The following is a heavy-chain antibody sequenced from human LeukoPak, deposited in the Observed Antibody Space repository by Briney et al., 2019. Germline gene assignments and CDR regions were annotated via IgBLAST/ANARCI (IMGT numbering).Heavy chain of an antibody. CDR2: IFSGGST. D-gene: IGHD1-26*01. V-gene: IGHV3-66*01. J-gene: IGHJ4*02. CDR3: ASSGNYRIYYFDY. Sequence: GGALRLSCAASGFTVSSNYMSWVRQAPGEGLEWVSLIFSGGSTHYADSVKGMFTISRDNSKNTLYLQMNSLRAEDTAVYYCASSGNYRIYYFDYWGQGTLVT. CDR1: GFTVSSNY.